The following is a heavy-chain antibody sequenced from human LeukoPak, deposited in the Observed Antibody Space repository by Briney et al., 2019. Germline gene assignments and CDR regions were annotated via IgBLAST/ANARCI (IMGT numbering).Heavy chain of an antibody. Sequence: PSETLSLTCTVSGGSISSYYWSWIRQPAGKGLEWIGRIYTSGSTNYNPSLKSRVTMSVDTSKNQFSLKLSSVTAADTAVYYCARVGYYGSGSLNWFDPWGQGTLVTVSS. CDR1: GGSISSYY. J-gene: IGHJ5*02. V-gene: IGHV4-4*07. CDR3: ARVGYYGSGSLNWFDP. D-gene: IGHD3-10*01. CDR2: IYTSGST.